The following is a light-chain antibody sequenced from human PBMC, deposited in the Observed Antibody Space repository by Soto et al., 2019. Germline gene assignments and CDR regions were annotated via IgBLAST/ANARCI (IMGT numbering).Light chain of an antibody. CDR1: QSVTTS. J-gene: IGKJ2*01. CDR2: DAS. Sequence: EIVLTQSPATLSLSPGERVTLSCRASQSVTTSLAWYQQKPGQAPRLLIYDASNRATGIPARFSGSGSGTDFTLTVSSLEPEDFAVYYCQQRSNWYTFGQGTKLEIK. V-gene: IGKV3-11*01. CDR3: QQRSNWYT.